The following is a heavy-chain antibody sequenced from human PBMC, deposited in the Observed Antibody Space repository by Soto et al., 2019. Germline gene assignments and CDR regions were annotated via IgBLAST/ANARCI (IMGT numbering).Heavy chain of an antibody. CDR1: GFIFNTYS. J-gene: IGHJ4*02. CDR2: ISPSGSYM. D-gene: IGHD3-3*01. V-gene: IGHV3-21*01. CDR3: ARFGLVTFDC. Sequence: EMQLVESGGGLVKPGGSLRLSCAASGFIFNTYSMDWVRQAPGKGLGWVASISPSGSYMYYGDSLKGRFTVSRDNAKNSLYLQMDSLRADDTAIYYCARFGLVTFDCWGQGTLVTVSS.